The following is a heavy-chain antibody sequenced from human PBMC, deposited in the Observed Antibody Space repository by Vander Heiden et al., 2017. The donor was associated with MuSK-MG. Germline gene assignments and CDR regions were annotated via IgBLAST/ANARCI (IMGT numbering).Heavy chain of an antibody. V-gene: IGHV4-59*01. Sequence: QVQLQESGPGLVKPSETLSLTCTVSGGSISSYYWSWIRQPPGKGLEWIGYIYYSGSTNYNPSIKRRVTIAVDTSKNQFSLKLSSVTAADTAVYYCARESGYYYGSGSYLDDAFDIWGQGTMVTVSS. CDR1: GGSISSYY. CDR3: ARESGYYYGSGSYLDDAFDI. J-gene: IGHJ3*02. D-gene: IGHD3-10*01. CDR2: IYYSGST.